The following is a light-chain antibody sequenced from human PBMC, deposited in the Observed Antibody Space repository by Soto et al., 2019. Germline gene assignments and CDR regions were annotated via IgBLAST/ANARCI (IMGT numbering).Light chain of an antibody. CDR2: GAS. Sequence: EIVLTQYTGTLSLSPGERATLSCGASQSVSNNYLAWYQQKPGQAPRLLIYGASNRATGIPDRFSGSGSGTDFTLTISRLEPEDFAVYYCQQYGSSGTFGQGTKVAIK. CDR1: QSVSNNY. CDR3: QQYGSSGT. V-gene: IGKV3-20*01. J-gene: IGKJ1*01.